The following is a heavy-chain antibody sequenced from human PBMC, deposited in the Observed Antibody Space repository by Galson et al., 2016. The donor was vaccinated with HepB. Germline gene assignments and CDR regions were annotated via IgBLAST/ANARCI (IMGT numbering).Heavy chain of an antibody. D-gene: IGHD3-10*01. V-gene: IGHV3-13*01. CDR1: GFTFSFYD. J-gene: IGHJ6*04. CDR3: ARGKSLWTTPWNYGLDV. CDR2: IGTAPGDT. Sequence: SLRLSCAASGFTFSFYDMHWVRQVTGKGLEWISAIGTAPGDTYYSTSVKGRFTISRENAKTSLFLHMSSLRAGDTAVYYCARGKSLWTTPWNYGLDVWGKGTTVTVSS.